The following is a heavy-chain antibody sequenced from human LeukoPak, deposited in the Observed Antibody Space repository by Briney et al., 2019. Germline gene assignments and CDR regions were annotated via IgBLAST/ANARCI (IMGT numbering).Heavy chain of an antibody. V-gene: IGHV5-51*01. Sequence: GESLKISCKGSGYSFTSYWIGWVRQMPGKGLEWMGIIYPGDSDTRYSPSFQGQVTMSADKSISTAYLQWSSLKASDSAMYYCARRMNYDILTGKYYFDYWGQGTLVTVSS. J-gene: IGHJ4*02. D-gene: IGHD3-9*01. CDR2: IYPGDSDT. CDR3: ARRMNYDILTGKYYFDY. CDR1: GYSFTSYW.